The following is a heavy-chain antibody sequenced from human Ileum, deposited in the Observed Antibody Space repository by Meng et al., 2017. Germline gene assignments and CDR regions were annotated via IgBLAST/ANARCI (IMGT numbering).Heavy chain of an antibody. CDR1: GGSVSSGLYY. J-gene: IGHJ5*02. CDR2: IYYSGSI. V-gene: IGHV4-61*01. Sequence: GERAGAGPGLVRPSETLSLTCTVSGGSVSSGLYYWSWIRQPPGKGLEWIGYIYYSGSINYNPSLKSRVTISVDTSKNQFSLNLSSVTAADTAVYYCARDSGWFDRWGQGTLVTVSS. CDR3: ARDSGWFDR.